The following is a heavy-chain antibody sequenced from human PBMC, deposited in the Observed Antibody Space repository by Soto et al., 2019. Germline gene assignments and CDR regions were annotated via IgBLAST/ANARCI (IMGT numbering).Heavy chain of an antibody. V-gene: IGHV3-33*01. CDR1: GFTFSSYG. D-gene: IGHD4-4*01. Sequence: VQLVESGGGVVQPGRSLRLSCAASGFTFSSYGMHWVRQAPGKGLEWVAVIWYDGSNKYYADSVKGRFTISRDNSKNTLYLQMNSLRAEDTAVYYCARVSDYSNYFDYWGQGTLVTVSS. J-gene: IGHJ4*02. CDR2: IWYDGSNK. CDR3: ARVSDYSNYFDY.